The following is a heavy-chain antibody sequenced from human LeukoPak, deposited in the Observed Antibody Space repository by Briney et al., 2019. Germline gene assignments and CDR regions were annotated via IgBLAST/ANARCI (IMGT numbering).Heavy chain of an antibody. CDR3: TTGCSSGGSCYSSHSYYYYGMDV. CDR2: IKSKTDGGTT. CDR1: GFTFSNAW. V-gene: IGHV3-15*01. Sequence: GGSLRLSCAASGFTFSNAWMSWVRQAPGKGLEWVGRIKSKTDGGTTDYAAPVKGRFTISRDDSKNTLYLQMNSLKTEDTAVYYCTTGCSSGGSCYSSHSYYYYGMDVWGQGTTVTVSS. D-gene: IGHD2-15*01. J-gene: IGHJ6*02.